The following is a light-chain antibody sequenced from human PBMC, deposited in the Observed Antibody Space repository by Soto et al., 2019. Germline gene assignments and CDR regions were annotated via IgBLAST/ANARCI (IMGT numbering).Light chain of an antibody. CDR2: EVS. Sequence: QSVLTQPPSSSGSPGQSVTISCTGTSSDVGGYNYVSWYQHHPGKAPKLMIYEVSKRPSGVPDRFSGSKSGNTASLTVSGLQAEDEADSYCSSYAGSNTFVVFGGGTKLTVL. J-gene: IGLJ2*01. CDR1: SSDVGGYNY. CDR3: SSYAGSNTFVV. V-gene: IGLV2-8*01.